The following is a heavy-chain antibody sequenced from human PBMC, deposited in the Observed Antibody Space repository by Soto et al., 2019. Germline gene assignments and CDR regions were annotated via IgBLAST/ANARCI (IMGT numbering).Heavy chain of an antibody. CDR3: ARALYGSGSYQYRY. CDR1: GGSFSGYY. J-gene: IGHJ4*02. D-gene: IGHD3-10*01. Sequence: SETLSLTCAVYGGSFSGYYWSWIRQPPGKGLEWIGEINHSGSTNYNPSLKSRVTISVDTSKNQFSLKLSSVTAADTAVYYCARALYGSGSYQYRYWGQGTLVTVSS. V-gene: IGHV4-34*01. CDR2: INHSGST.